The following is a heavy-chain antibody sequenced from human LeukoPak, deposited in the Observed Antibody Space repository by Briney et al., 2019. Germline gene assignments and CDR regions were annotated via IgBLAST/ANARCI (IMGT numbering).Heavy chain of an antibody. Sequence: KSSETLSLTCAVYGGSFSGYYWSWIRQPPGKGLEWIGEINHSGSTNYNPSLKSRVTISVDTSKNQFSLKLSSVTAADTAVYYCARGVHCSGGSCYFYWGQGNLVTVSS. CDR1: GGSFSGYY. V-gene: IGHV4-34*01. CDR2: INHSGST. D-gene: IGHD2-15*01. CDR3: ARGVHCSGGSCYFY. J-gene: IGHJ4*02.